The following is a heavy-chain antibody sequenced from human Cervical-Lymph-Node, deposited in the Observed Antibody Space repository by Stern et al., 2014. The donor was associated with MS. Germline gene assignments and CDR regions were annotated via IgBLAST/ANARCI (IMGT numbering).Heavy chain of an antibody. J-gene: IGHJ5*02. Sequence: VQLVQSGPGLVKPSQTLSLTCTVSGGSISSSGYYWSWIRQPADKGLEWIGRIHDSGSTYYNPSLKSRVTISMDTAQNQFSLKLPSVTAADTAVYYCATTRWDLFTWNWFDPWGQGTLGTV. V-gene: IGHV4-61*02. CDR2: IHDSGST. CDR1: GGSISSSGYY. D-gene: IGHD1-26*01. CDR3: ATTRWDLFTWNWFDP.